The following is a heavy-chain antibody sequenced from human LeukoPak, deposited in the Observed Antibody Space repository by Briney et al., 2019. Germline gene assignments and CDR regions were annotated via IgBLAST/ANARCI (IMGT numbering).Heavy chain of an antibody. Sequence: ASVKVSCKASGYSFSSYGFSWVRQAPGQGLEWMGWINTYNGHTNYTQTLQGRVTMTTDTSTSTAYMELRNLRPDDTAVYFCARDPRITGTTAYYFDYWGQGTLVTVSS. D-gene: IGHD1-7*01. CDR1: GYSFSSYG. CDR3: ARDPRITGTTAYYFDY. V-gene: IGHV1-18*01. J-gene: IGHJ4*02. CDR2: INTYNGHT.